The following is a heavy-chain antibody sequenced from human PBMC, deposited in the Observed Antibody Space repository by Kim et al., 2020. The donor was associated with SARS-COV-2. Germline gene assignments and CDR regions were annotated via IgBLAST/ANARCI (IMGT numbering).Heavy chain of an antibody. D-gene: IGHD3-3*01. V-gene: IGHV3-11*01. CDR2: ISSSGSTI. J-gene: IGHJ4*02. CDR1: GFTFSDYY. CDR3: ARDLGPFWSGYYWSGNFDY. Sequence: GGSLRLSCAASGFTFSDYYMSWIRQAPGKGLEWVSYISSSGSTIYYADSVKGRFTISRDNAKNSLYLQMNSLRAEDTAVYYCARDLGPFWSGYYWSGNFDYWGQGTLVTVSS.